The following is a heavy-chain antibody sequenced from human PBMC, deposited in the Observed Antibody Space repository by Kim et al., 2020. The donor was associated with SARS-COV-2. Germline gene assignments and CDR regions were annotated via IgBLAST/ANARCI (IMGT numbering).Heavy chain of an antibody. Sequence: GGSLRLSCAASGFTFSSYWMSWVRQAPGKGLEWVANIKQDGGEKYYVDSVKGRFTISRDNAKNSLYLQMNSLRAEDTAVYYCASTLKYGSGSYYYYYYYGMDVWGQGTTVTVSS. CDR3: ASTLKYGSGSYYYYYYYGMDV. D-gene: IGHD3-10*01. CDR1: GFTFSSYW. V-gene: IGHV3-7*01. J-gene: IGHJ6*02. CDR2: IKQDGGEK.